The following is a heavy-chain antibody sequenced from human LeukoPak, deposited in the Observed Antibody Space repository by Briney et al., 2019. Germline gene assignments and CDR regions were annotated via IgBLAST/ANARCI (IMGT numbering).Heavy chain of an antibody. J-gene: IGHJ4*02. D-gene: IGHD4-23*01. Sequence: ASVKVSCTASGGSFSSYAINWVRQAPGQGLEWMGGIIPIFGTANYAQKFQDRVTITAVESMSTVYMELSSLRSEDTAVYYCARGWLAETTVVTPYNYWGQGTLVIVSS. CDR3: ARGWLAETTVVTPYNY. CDR1: GGSFSSYA. CDR2: IIPIFGTA. V-gene: IGHV1-69*13.